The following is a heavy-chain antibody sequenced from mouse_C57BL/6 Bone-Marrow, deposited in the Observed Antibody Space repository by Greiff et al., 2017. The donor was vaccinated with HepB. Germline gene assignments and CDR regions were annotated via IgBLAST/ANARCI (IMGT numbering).Heavy chain of an antibody. D-gene: IGHD2-2*01. CDR1: GFSINSDCY. CDR3: ARDPGGYGGYAMDY. J-gene: IGHJ4*01. Sequence: EVQLVASGPSLVRPSQTLSLTCTVTGFSINSDCYWIWIRQFPGNKLEYIGYTFYSGITYYNPSLESRTYITRDTSKNQFSLKLSSVTTEDTATYYCARDPGGYGGYAMDYWGQGTSVTVSS. V-gene: IGHV3-3*01. CDR2: TFYSGIT.